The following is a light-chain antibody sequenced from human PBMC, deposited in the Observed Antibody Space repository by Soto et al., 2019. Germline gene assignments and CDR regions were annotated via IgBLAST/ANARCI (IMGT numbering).Light chain of an antibody. V-gene: IGKV1-5*01. CDR2: DAS. Sequence: DLQMTQSPSTLSAAAGDRFTITCRASQSISSWLAWYQQKPGKAPKLLIYDASSLESGVPSRFSGSGSGTEFTLTISSLQPHDFATYYCQQYNSYSRTFGQGTKVDIK. CDR1: QSISSW. CDR3: QQYNSYSRT. J-gene: IGKJ1*01.